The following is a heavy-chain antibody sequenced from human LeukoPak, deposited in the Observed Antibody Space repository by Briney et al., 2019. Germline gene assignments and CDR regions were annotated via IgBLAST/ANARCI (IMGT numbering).Heavy chain of an antibody. V-gene: IGHV3-30*04. Sequence: GGSLRLSCAASGFTFSSYAMHWVRQAPGKGLEWVAVISYDGSNKYYADSVKGRFTISRDNSKNTLYLQMNSLRAEDTAVYYCARVLNHYYDSSGFDYWGQGTLVTVSS. CDR1: GFTFSSYA. CDR2: ISYDGSNK. CDR3: ARVLNHYYDSSGFDY. D-gene: IGHD3-22*01. J-gene: IGHJ4*02.